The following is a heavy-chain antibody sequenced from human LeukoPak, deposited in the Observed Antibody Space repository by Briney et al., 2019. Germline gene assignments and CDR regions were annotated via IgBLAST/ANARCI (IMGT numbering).Heavy chain of an antibody. Sequence: PGGSLRLSCAASGFTFSSYSMNWVRQAPGKGLEWVSSISSSSSYIYYADSVKGRFTISRDNAKNSLYLQMNSLRAEDTAVYYCAREYYDFWSGHPFDYWGQGTLVTVSS. CDR3: AREYYDFWSGHPFDY. J-gene: IGHJ4*02. CDR1: GFTFSSYS. D-gene: IGHD3-3*01. CDR2: ISSSSSYI. V-gene: IGHV3-21*01.